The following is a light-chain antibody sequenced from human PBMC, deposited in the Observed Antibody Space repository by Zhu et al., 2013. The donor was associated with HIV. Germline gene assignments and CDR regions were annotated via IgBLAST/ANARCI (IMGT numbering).Light chain of an antibody. CDR3: QQRSNWWT. J-gene: IGKJ1*01. Sequence: EIVLTQSPATLSLSPGERATLSCRASQSISYYLAWYQQKPGQAPRLLIYDASNRATGIPARFSGSGSGTDFTLTISSLEPDDSAVYYCQQRSNWWTFGQGTKVEIK. CDR2: DAS. CDR1: QSISYY. V-gene: IGKV3-11*01.